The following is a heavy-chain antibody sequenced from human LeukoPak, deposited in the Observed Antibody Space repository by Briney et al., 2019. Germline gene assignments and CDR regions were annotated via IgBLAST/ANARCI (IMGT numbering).Heavy chain of an antibody. Sequence: SETLSLTCTVSGGSISSSSYYWGWIRQPPGKGLEWIGSTYYSGSTYYNPSLKSRVTISVDTSKNQFSLKLSSVTAADTAVYYCAGTMIVVKTGFDYWGQGTLVTVSS. CDR1: GGSISSSSYY. V-gene: IGHV4-39*01. CDR3: AGTMIVVKTGFDY. D-gene: IGHD3-22*01. J-gene: IGHJ4*02. CDR2: TYYSGST.